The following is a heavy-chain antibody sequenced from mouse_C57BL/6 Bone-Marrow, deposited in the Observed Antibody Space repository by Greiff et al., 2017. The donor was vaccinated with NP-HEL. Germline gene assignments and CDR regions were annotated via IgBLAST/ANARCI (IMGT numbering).Heavy chain of an antibody. CDR3: AREEPDGYYLYWYFDV. V-gene: IGHV1-64*01. Sequence: VQLQQPGAELVKPGASVKLSCKASGYTFTSYWMHWVKQRPGQGLEWIGMIHPNSGSTNYNEKFKSKATLTVDKSSSTAYMQLSSLTSEDSAVYYCAREEPDGYYLYWYFDVWGTGTTVTVSS. J-gene: IGHJ1*03. D-gene: IGHD2-3*01. CDR1: GYTFTSYW. CDR2: IHPNSGST.